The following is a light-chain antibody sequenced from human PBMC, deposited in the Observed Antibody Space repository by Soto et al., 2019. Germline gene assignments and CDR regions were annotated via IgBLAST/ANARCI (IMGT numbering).Light chain of an antibody. CDR1: SSNIGSNY. V-gene: IGLV1-47*01. CDR2: RNN. Sequence: QSVLTQPPSASGTPGQRVTISCSGSSSNIGSNYVYWYQQLPGTAPKLLIYRNNQRPSGVPDRFSGSKSGTSASLAISGLRSEDEADYYCAAWDDSLSGWVFDGGTKLTVL. CDR3: AAWDDSLSGWV. J-gene: IGLJ3*02.